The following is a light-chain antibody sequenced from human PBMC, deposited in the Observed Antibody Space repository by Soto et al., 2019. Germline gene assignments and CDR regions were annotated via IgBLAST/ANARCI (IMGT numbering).Light chain of an antibody. J-gene: IGLJ1*01. CDR3: AAWDDTLKRYV. CDR2: GNT. Sequence: QAVVTQPPSVSGAPGQRVTISCTGSSSNIGAGYYVHWYQHFPGTAPKLLIYGNTNRPSGVPDRFSGSKSATSASLAISGLQSEDESDYYCAAWDDTLKRYVFGTGTKLTVL. V-gene: IGLV1-40*01. CDR1: SSNIGAGYY.